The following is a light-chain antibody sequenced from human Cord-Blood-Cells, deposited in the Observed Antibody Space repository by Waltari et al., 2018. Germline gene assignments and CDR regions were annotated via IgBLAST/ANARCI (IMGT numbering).Light chain of an antibody. V-gene: IGLV2-23*01. Sequence: QSALTQPASVSVSPGQSITISCTGTSRDVGSYNLVPWYQQHPGKAPKLMIYEGSKRPSGVSNRFSGSKSGNTASLTISGLQAEDEADYYCCSYAGSRTLVFGGGTKLTVL. CDR2: EGS. CDR1: SRDVGSYNL. J-gene: IGLJ2*01. CDR3: CSYAGSRTLV.